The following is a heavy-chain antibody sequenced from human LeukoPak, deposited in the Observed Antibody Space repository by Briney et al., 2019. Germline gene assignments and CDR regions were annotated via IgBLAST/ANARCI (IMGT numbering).Heavy chain of an antibody. CDR3: ARFSPWELIGAFDI. D-gene: IGHD1-26*01. CDR2: IYHSGST. CDR1: GFTVSSNY. Sequence: GSLRLSCAASGFTVSSNYMSWVRQAPGKGLEWIGYIYHSGSTYYNPSLKSRVTISVDRSKNQFSLKLSSVTAADTAVYYCARFSPWELIGAFDIWGQGTMVTVSS. V-gene: IGHV4-4*02. J-gene: IGHJ3*02.